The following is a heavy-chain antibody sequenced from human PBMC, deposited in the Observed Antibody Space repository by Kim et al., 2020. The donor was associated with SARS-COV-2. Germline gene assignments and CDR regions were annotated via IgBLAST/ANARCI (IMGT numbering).Heavy chain of an antibody. J-gene: IGHJ4*02. CDR2: MNPNSGNT. CDR3: ARTGDFGAAAPTGD. CDR1: GYTFTSYD. D-gene: IGHD6-13*01. Sequence: ASVKVSCKASGYTFTSYDINWVRQATGQGLEWMGWMNPNSGNTGYAQKFQGRVTMTRNTSISTAYMELSSLRSEDTAVYYCARTGDFGAAAPTGDWGQGTLVTVSS. V-gene: IGHV1-8*01.